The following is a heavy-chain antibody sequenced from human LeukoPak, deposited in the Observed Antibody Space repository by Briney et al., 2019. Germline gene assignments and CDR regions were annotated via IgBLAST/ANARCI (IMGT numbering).Heavy chain of an antibody. Sequence: SVKVSCKASGGTFSSYAISWVRQAPGQGLEWMGGIIPIFGTANYAQKFQGRVTITADESTSTAYMELSSLRSEDTAVYYCARESANYGGKWIHDAFDIWGQGTMVTVSS. V-gene: IGHV1-69*13. D-gene: IGHD4-23*01. CDR3: ARESANYGGKWIHDAFDI. CDR1: GGTFSSYA. J-gene: IGHJ3*02. CDR2: IIPIFGTA.